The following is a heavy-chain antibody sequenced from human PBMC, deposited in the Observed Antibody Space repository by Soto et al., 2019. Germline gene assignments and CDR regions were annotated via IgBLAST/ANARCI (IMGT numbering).Heavy chain of an antibody. V-gene: IGHV4-31*03. CDR1: VVSITSDGYY. CDR2: IYYSGTT. D-gene: IGHD3-10*01. J-gene: IGHJ4*02. Sequence: SETLSLTCTFSVVSITSDGYYCNWIRQHPGKGLEWIGYIYYSGTTYYNPSLKSRVTISLDTSQNQLSLTLSSVTAADTAVYYCASTSSVNRASLDNWGQGTLVTVSS. CDR3: ASTSSVNRASLDN.